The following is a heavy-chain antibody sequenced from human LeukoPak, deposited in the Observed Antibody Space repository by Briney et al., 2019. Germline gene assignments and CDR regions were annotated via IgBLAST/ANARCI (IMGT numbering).Heavy chain of an antibody. D-gene: IGHD5-18*01. CDR2: IKKDRSEK. CDR1: GFTFSAYW. J-gene: IGHJ4*02. CDR3: AREPSRRYNYGYADY. V-gene: IGHV3-7*01. Sequence: GGSLRLPCAASGFTFSAYWMRWVRQARGKGLGGVAHIKKDRSEKYYVDSVRGRFTIARDNAEISLYLQMNRLRAEDTAVYYCAREPSRRYNYGYADYWGQGTLVIVSS.